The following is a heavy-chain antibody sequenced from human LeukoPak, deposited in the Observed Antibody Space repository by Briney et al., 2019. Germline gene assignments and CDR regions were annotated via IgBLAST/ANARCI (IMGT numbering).Heavy chain of an antibody. V-gene: IGHV4-38-2*02. CDR1: SGSISSYY. J-gene: IGHJ6*03. CDR3: ARDHSSSWWAYYYYYMDV. CDR2: IYHSGST. Sequence: SETLSLTCTVSSGSISSYYWSWIRQPPGKGLEWIGSIYHSGSTYYNPSLKSRVTISVDTSKNQFSLKLSSVTAADTAVYYCARDHSSSWWAYYYYYMDVWGKGTTVTISS. D-gene: IGHD6-13*01.